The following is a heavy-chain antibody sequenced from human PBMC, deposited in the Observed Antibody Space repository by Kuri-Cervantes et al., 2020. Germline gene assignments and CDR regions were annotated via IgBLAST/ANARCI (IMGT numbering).Heavy chain of an antibody. CDR3: ARKSSGWYGIDY. CDR2: IYHISHSGST. D-gene: IGHD6-19*01. Sequence: SETLSLTCAVSGYSTSSGYYWGWIRQPPGKGLEWIGSIYHISHSGSTYYNPSLKSRVTISVDTSKNQFSLKLSSVTAADTAVYYCARKSSGWYGIDYWGQGTLVTVSS. V-gene: IGHV4-38-2*01. CDR1: GYSTSSGYY. J-gene: IGHJ4*02.